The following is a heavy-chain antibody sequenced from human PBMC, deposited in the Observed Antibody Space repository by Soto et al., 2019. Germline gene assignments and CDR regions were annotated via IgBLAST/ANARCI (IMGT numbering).Heavy chain of an antibody. CDR1: GYTFTSYA. Sequence: QVQLVQSGAEVKKPGASVKVSCKASGYTFTSYAMHWVRQAPGQRLEWMGWINAGNGNTKYSQKFQGRVTITRDTSASTAYMELSSLRSEDTAVYYCARELSEMATVMGFDPWGQGTLVTVSS. CDR2: INAGNGNT. CDR3: ARELSEMATVMGFDP. D-gene: IGHD5-12*01. J-gene: IGHJ5*02. V-gene: IGHV1-3*01.